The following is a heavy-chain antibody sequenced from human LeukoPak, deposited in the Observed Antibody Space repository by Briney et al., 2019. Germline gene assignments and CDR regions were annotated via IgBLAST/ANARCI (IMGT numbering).Heavy chain of an antibody. CDR2: INPSGGST. J-gene: IGHJ6*02. CDR3: ARDSITMVRGSGYYYGMDV. Sequence: GASVKVSCKASGYTFTGYYMHWVRQAPGQGLEWMGIINPSGGSTSYAQKFQGRVTMTRDTSTSTVYMELSNLRSEDTAVYYCARDSITMVRGSGYYYGMDVWGQGTTVTVSS. V-gene: IGHV1-46*01. D-gene: IGHD3-10*01. CDR1: GYTFTGYY.